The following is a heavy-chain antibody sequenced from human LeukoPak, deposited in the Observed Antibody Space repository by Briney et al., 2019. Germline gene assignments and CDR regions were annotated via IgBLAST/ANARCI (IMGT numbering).Heavy chain of an antibody. J-gene: IGHJ4*02. CDR1: GGSFSGYY. D-gene: IGHD3-9*01. Sequence: SETLSLTCAVYGGSFSGYYWSWIRQPPGKGLEWIGEINHSGSTNYNPSLKSRVTISVDTSKNQFSLKLSSVTAADTAVYYCARADYDILTGRPWGSNFWGQGTLVTVSS. CDR2: INHSGST. V-gene: IGHV4-34*01. CDR3: ARADYDILTGRPWGSNF.